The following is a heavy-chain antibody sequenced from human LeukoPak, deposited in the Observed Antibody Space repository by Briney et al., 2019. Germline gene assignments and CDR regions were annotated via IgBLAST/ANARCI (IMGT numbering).Heavy chain of an antibody. CDR1: GFTFSTYA. V-gene: IGHV3-30*04. Sequence: PGRSLRLSCAASGFTFSTYAMHWVRQAPGKGLEWVAVISYDGNNKYYADSVKGRFTISRDNSKNTLYLQMNSLRAEDTTVYYCASTPPTAVARNYGDYYYYYMDVWGKGTTVTVSS. CDR2: ISYDGNNK. J-gene: IGHJ6*03. CDR3: ASTPPTAVARNYGDYYYYYMDV. D-gene: IGHD6-19*01.